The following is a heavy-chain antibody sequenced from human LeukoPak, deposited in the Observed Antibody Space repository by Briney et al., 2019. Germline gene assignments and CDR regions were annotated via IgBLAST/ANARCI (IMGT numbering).Heavy chain of an antibody. CDR2: ISSSSSYI. CDR1: GFTVSNNY. CDR3: ASNIAAAGTGY. V-gene: IGHV3-21*01. Sequence: GGSLRLSCAASGFTVSNNYMSWVRQAPGKGLEWVSSISSSSSYIYYADAVKGRFTISRDNAKNSLYLQMNSLRAEDTAVYYCASNIAAAGTGYWGQGTLVTVSS. J-gene: IGHJ4*02. D-gene: IGHD6-13*01.